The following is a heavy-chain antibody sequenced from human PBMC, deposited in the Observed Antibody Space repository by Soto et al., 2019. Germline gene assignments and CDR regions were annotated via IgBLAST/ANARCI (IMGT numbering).Heavy chain of an antibody. D-gene: IGHD2-15*01. CDR1: GFSLTTGRVG. CDR3: THRLVGSGQGY. CDR2: IHWNDDN. J-gene: IGHJ4*02. V-gene: IGHV2-5*01. Sequence: QITLEETGPTLVKPTQTLTLTCTFSGFSLTTGRVGVGWIRQPPGKALDWLAVIHWNDDNHYSPSLKSRLTISKDTSKNQVVLTLTNMDPVDTATYYCTHRLVGSGQGYWGQGTLVTVSS.